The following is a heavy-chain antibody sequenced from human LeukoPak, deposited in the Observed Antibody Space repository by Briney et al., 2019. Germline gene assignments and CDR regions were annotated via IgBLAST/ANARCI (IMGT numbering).Heavy chain of an antibody. Sequence: GGSLRLACAASGFTFSSYEMNWVRQAPGKGLEWVSYISSSGSTIYYADSVKGRFTISRDNAKNSLYLQMSSLRAEDTAVYYCATYYYYYMDFWGKGTTVTVSS. CDR1: GFTFSSYE. CDR3: ATYYYYYMDF. CDR2: ISSSGSTI. J-gene: IGHJ6*03. V-gene: IGHV3-48*03.